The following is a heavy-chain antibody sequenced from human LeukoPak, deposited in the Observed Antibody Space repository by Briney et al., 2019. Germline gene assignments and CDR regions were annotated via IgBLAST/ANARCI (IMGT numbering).Heavy chain of an antibody. Sequence: GGSLRLSCAASGFTFSSYEMNWVRQAPGKGLEWVSYISSSGSTIYYADSVKGRFTISRDNAKNSLYLQMNSLRAEDTAIYYCARDLSVGAKPDLGFDYWGQGTLVTVSS. CDR1: GFTFSSYE. CDR3: ARDLSVGAKPDLGFDY. D-gene: IGHD1-26*01. CDR2: ISSSGSTI. V-gene: IGHV3-48*03. J-gene: IGHJ4*02.